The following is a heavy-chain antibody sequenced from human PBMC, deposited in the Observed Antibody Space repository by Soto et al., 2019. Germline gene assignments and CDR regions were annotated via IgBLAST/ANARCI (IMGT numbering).Heavy chain of an antibody. Sequence: SETLSLTCTVSGSSISSGDYYWSWIRQPPGKGLEWIGYIYYSGSTYYNPSLKSRVTISVDTSKNQFSLKLSSVTAADAAVYYCARDTRIPAAVNWGQGTLVTVSS. J-gene: IGHJ4*02. CDR2: IYYSGST. CDR1: GSSISSGDYY. V-gene: IGHV4-30-4*01. CDR3: ARDTRIPAAVN. D-gene: IGHD2-2*01.